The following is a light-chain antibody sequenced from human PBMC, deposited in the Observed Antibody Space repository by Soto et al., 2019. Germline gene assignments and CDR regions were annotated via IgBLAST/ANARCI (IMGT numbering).Light chain of an antibody. V-gene: IGKV3-11*01. CDR3: QQRHNWPIT. CDR1: QTIRGL. CDR2: DTS. J-gene: IGKJ5*01. Sequence: EIVLTQSPATLSLSPGERATLSCRTSQTIRGLLNWYQQRPGQAPRLLIYDTSNRDTDIPARFSGSGSGTDFMLTISSLDPEDFGVYFCQQRHNWPITFGQGTRLDIK.